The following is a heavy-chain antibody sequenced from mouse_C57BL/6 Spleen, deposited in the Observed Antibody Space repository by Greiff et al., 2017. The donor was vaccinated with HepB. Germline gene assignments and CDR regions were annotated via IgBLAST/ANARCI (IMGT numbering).Heavy chain of an antibody. J-gene: IGHJ3*01. D-gene: IGHD2-5*01. CDR3: ARSGAYYSNYVAY. V-gene: IGHV1-64*01. Sequence: QVQLQQPGAELVKPGASVKLSCKASGYTFTSYWMHWVKQRPGQGLEWIGMIHPNSGSTNYNEKFKSKATLTVDKSSSTAYMQLSSLTSEDSAVYYCARSGAYYSNYVAYWGQGTLVTVSA. CDR1: GYTFTSYW. CDR2: IHPNSGST.